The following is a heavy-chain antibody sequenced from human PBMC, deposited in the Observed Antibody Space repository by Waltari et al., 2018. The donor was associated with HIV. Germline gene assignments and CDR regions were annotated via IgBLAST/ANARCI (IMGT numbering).Heavy chain of an antibody. CDR3: ARDHGFGYSSGF. J-gene: IGHJ4*02. Sequence: EVQLVESGGGLVKPGGSLILSCAVSGFTFGRYSMNWVRQAPGKGLEWVSSISSSSSYIYYADSVKGRFTISRDNAKNSLYLQMNSLRAEDTAVYYCARDHGFGYSSGFWGQGTLVTVSS. CDR1: GFTFGRYS. CDR2: ISSSSSYI. V-gene: IGHV3-21*01. D-gene: IGHD6-19*01.